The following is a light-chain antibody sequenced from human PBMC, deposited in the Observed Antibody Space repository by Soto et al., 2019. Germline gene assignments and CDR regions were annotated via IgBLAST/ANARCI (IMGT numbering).Light chain of an antibody. CDR1: QGISSY. CDR2: AAS. Sequence: DIQLTQSPSFLCASVGDRVTITCRASQGISSYLAWYQQKPGKAPKLLIYAASTLQSGVPSRFSGSGSGTEFTLTISSPQPDDFATYYCQQLNSYPETFGQGTKVEIK. CDR3: QQLNSYPET. V-gene: IGKV1-9*01. J-gene: IGKJ1*01.